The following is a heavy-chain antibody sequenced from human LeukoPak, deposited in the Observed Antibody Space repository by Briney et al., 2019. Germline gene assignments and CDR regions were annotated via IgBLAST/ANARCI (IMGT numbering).Heavy chain of an antibody. CDR3: APPPYGSAPKD. CDR2: IRFDGSNR. V-gene: IGHV3-30*02. D-gene: IGHD3-10*01. CDR1: GITFSNYG. J-gene: IGHJ4*02. Sequence: GGSLRLSCVASGITFSNYGMHWVRQAPGKGLEGVAFIRFDGSNRYYADSVKGRFTISRDTSKNTLFLQMNSLRAEDTAVYYCAPPPYGSAPKDWGQGTLVTVSS.